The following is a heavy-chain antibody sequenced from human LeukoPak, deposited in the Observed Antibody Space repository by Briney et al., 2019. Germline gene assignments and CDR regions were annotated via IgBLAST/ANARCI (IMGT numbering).Heavy chain of an antibody. Sequence: PETLSLTCAVYGGSFSGYYWSWIRQPPGKGLEWIGEINHSGSTNYNPSLKSRVTISVDTSKNQFSLKLSSVTAADTAVYYCATRTGIVGATRGDYWGQGTLVTVSS. V-gene: IGHV4-34*01. D-gene: IGHD1-26*01. CDR3: ATRTGIVGATRGDY. J-gene: IGHJ4*02. CDR1: GGSFSGYY. CDR2: INHSGST.